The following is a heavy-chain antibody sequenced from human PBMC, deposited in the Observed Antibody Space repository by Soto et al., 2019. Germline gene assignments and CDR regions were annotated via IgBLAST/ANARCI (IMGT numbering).Heavy chain of an antibody. Sequence: PGGSLRLSCAASGFTFSSYGMHWVRQAPGKGLEWVAVIWYDGSNKYYADSVKGRFTISRDNSKNTLYLQMNSLRAEDTAVYYCAKRSGYSGYDFFDPWGQGTLVTVSS. V-gene: IGHV3-33*06. D-gene: IGHD5-12*01. CDR1: GFTFSSYG. CDR2: IWYDGSNK. CDR3: AKRSGYSGYDFFDP. J-gene: IGHJ5*02.